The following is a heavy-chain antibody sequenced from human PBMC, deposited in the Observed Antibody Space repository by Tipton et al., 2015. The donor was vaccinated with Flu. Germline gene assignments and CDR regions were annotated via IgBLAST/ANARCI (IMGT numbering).Heavy chain of an antibody. J-gene: IGHJ4*02. Sequence: LRLSCTVSGGSLSSYYWSWIRQPAGKGLEWIGRMYTSGSTNYNPSLKSRLTMSVDASKQQFSLKLSSMTAADTAVDYCAGGSGSGTFMIFDLWGQGTLVTVSS. CDR2: MYTSGST. D-gene: IGHD3-10*01. CDR1: GGSLSSYY. V-gene: IGHV4-4*07. CDR3: AGGSGSGTFMIFDL.